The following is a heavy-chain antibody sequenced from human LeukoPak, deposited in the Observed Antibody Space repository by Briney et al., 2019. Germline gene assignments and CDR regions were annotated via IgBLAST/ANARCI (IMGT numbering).Heavy chain of an antibody. V-gene: IGHV4-59*01. D-gene: IGHD2-21*02. CDR2: TYSSGST. CDR3: TRTQDVTAIDY. J-gene: IGHJ4*02. CDR1: GGSFSGYY. Sequence: PSETLSLTCAVYGGSFSGYYWSWIRQPPGKGLEWIGYTYSSGSTNYNPSLKSRVTMSVNTSKNQFSLKLSSVTAADTAVYYCTRTQDVTAIDYWGQGILVTVSS.